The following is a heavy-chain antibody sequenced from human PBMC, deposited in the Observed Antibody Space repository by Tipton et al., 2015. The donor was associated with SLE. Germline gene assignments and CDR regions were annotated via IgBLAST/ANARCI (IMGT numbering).Heavy chain of an antibody. V-gene: IGHV4-59*01. CDR2: IYYSGST. D-gene: IGHD1-14*01. CDR3: ARLPGSNFYYYYMDV. J-gene: IGHJ6*03. Sequence: LRLSCTVSGGSISSYYWSWIRQPPGKGLEWIGYIYYSGSTNYNPSLKSRVTISVDTSKNQFSLKLSSVTAADTAVYYCARLPGSNFYYYYMDVWGKGTTVTVSS. CDR1: GGSISSYY.